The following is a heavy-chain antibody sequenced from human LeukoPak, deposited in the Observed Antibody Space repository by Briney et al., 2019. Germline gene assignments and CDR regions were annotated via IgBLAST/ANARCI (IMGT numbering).Heavy chain of an antibody. V-gene: IGHV4-34*01. CDR3: ASDSGIAVAGKTGYYYYGMDV. CDR2: INHSGST. CDR1: GGSFSGYY. D-gene: IGHD6-19*01. J-gene: IGHJ6*02. Sequence: SETLSLTCAVYGGSFSGYYWSWIRQPPGKGLEWIGEINHSGSTNYNPSLKSRVTISVDTSKNQFSLKLSSVTAADTAVYYCASDSGIAVAGKTGYYYYGMDVWGQGTTVTVSS.